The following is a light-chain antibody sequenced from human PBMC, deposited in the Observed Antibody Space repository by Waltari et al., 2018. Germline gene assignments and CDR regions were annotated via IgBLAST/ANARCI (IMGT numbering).Light chain of an antibody. J-gene: IGKJ5*01. CDR2: DAS. Sequence: VVLTQSPATLSVSPGESAIISCRASQSVSSNLAWYQQKPGQAPRLLIYDASTRASSIPARFRGSGCGTEFTLTINSLQSEDSATYYCQQYNRWPPITFGQGTRLDIK. V-gene: IGKV3-15*01. CDR1: QSVSSN. CDR3: QQYNRWPPIT.